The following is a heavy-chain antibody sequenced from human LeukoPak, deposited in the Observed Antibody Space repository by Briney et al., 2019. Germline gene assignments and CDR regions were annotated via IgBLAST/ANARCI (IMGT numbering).Heavy chain of an antibody. CDR2: ISGSGGST. CDR3: ARIIAVGGTDWFDP. J-gene: IGHJ5*02. CDR1: GFTFSSYG. Sequence: GGSLRLSCAASGFTFSSYGMHWVRQAPGKGLEWVSAISGSGGSTYYADSVKGRFTISRDNSKNSLYLQMNSLRAEDTAVYYCARIIAVGGTDWFDPWGQGTLVTVSS. D-gene: IGHD6-13*01. V-gene: IGHV3-23*01.